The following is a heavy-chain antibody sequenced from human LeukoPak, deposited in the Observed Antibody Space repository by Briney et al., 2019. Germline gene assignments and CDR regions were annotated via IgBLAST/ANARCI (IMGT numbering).Heavy chain of an antibody. CDR1: GGSFSGYH. J-gene: IGHJ4*02. D-gene: IGHD2-15*01. Sequence: SETLSLTCAVYGGSFSGYHWSWIRQTPSKGLEWIGEIDPYGGSNYNPSLKSRVTILAYPSKNQFSLEMTSVTAADTALYYCARVVASTSIDSWGQGTLVTVSS. V-gene: IGHV4-34*01. CDR2: IDPYGGS. CDR3: ARVVASTSIDS.